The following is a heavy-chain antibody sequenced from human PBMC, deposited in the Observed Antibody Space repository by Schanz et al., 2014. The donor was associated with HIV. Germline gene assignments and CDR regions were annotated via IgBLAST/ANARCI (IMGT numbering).Heavy chain of an antibody. CDR3: ARGLGY. J-gene: IGHJ4*02. CDR2: ISFDGTYE. Sequence: VQLVESGGGVVQPGRSLRLSCAASGFTFSSYGMHWVRQAPGKGLEWVAVISFDGTYEYYADSVKGRFTISRDKSKNTLYLQMNSLRAEDTAVYYCARGLGYWGQGTLVTVSS. CDR1: GFTFSSYG. V-gene: IGHV3-30*03.